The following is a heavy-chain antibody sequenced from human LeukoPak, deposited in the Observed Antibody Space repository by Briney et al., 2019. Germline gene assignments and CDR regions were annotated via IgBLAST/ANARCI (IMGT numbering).Heavy chain of an antibody. D-gene: IGHD1-1*01. J-gene: IGHJ3*02. CDR3: VKLQPNTGEWAFDI. CDR1: GASIGRYY. CDR2: ISNSGST. Sequence: PSETLSLTCTVSGASIGRYYWSWIRQPPGEGLEWLGYISNSGSTNYNPSLKRRVTISVDTSKNQLSLKLSSVTAADTAVYYCVKLQPNTGEWAFDIWGQGTMVSVSS. V-gene: IGHV4-59*01.